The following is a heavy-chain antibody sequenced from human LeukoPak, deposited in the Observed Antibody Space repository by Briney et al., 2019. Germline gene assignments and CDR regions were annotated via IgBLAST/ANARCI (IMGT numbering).Heavy chain of an antibody. V-gene: IGHV4-39*01. J-gene: IGHJ4*02. D-gene: IGHD6-19*01. CDR1: GGSISSSNYY. CDR3: ARNREQWVVRDFDY. Sequence: PSETLSLTCTVSGGSISSSNYYWGWIRQPPGKGLEWIGNIYYSGTTYYNPSLKSRVTISADTSKNQFSLKLSSVTAADTAVYYCARNREQWVVRDFDYWGQGTQVTVSS. CDR2: IYYSGTT.